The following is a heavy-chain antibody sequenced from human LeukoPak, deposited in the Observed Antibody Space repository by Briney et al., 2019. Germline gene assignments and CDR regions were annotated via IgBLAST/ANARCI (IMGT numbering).Heavy chain of an antibody. CDR2: IYTSGST. J-gene: IGHJ6*03. CDR1: GGSISSYY. CDR3: ARGESSGWPDYYYYMDV. V-gene: IGHV4-4*07. Sequence: SETLSLTCTVSGGSISSYYWSWIRQPAGKGLEWIGRIYTSGSTNYNPSLKSRVTMSVDTSKNQFSLKLSSVTAADTAVYYCARGESSGWPDYYYYMDVWGKGTTVTISS. D-gene: IGHD6-19*01.